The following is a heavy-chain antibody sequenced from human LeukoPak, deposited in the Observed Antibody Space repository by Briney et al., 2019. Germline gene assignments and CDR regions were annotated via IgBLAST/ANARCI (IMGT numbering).Heavy chain of an antibody. J-gene: IGHJ6*02. CDR2: INHSGST. D-gene: IGHD6-19*01. V-gene: IGHV4-34*01. CDR3: ARGGVAVAGVPYYYGMDV. Sequence: SETLSLTCAVYGGSFSGYYWSWIRQPPGEGLEWIGEINHSGSTNYNPSLKSRVTISVDTSKNQFSLKLTSVTAADTAVYYCARGGVAVAGVPYYYGMDVWGQGTTVTVSS. CDR1: GGSFSGYY.